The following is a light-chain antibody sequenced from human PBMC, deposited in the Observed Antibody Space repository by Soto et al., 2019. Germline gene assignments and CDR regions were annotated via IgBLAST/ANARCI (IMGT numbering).Light chain of an antibody. V-gene: IGLV1-51*01. J-gene: IGLJ1*01. Sequence: QSVLTQPPSVSAAPGQKVTISCSGRSSNIGGNSVSWYQQLPGTAPKLLIYDDDKRPSGIPDRFSGSKSGTSSTLGITGLQTGDDADYYCESWDSRLSAYVFGTGTKVTV. CDR2: DDD. CDR3: ESWDSRLSAYV. CDR1: SSNIGGNS.